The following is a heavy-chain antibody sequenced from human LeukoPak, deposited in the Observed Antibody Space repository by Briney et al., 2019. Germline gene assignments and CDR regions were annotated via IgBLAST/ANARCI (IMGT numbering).Heavy chain of an antibody. Sequence: SETLSLTCTVSGGSINSYWRWIRRPAGKGGGGSGRISSSGTITYNPALQRGLSISIDTSKNQFSLKLMSVTAADTAVYYCARDSGTTGEVKFDPWGQGTLVTVSS. V-gene: IGHV4-4*07. D-gene: IGHD3-10*01. CDR1: GGSINSY. CDR2: ISSSGTI. CDR3: ARDSGTTGEVKFDP. J-gene: IGHJ5*02.